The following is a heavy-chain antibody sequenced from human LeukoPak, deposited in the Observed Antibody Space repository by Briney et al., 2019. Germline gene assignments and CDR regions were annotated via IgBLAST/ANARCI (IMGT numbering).Heavy chain of an antibody. CDR1: GGSISSGGYY. V-gene: IGHV4-30-2*01. D-gene: IGHD3-10*01. J-gene: IGHJ5*02. Sequence: SETLSLTCTVSGGSISSGGYYWSWIRQPPGKGLEWIGYIYHSGSTYYNPSLKSRVTISVDRSKNQFSLKLSSVTAADTAVYYCARGPVLLWFGELLPNWFDPWGQGTLVTVSS. CDR2: IYHSGST. CDR3: ARGPVLLWFGELLPNWFDP.